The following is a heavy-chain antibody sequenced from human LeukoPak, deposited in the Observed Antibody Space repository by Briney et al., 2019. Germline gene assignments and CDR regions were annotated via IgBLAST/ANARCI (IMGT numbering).Heavy chain of an antibody. Sequence: GASVKVSCKASGGTFSSYAISWVRQAPGQGLEWMGGIIPIFGTANYAQKFQGRVTITADESTSTAYMELSSLRSEDTAVYYCARDNPEEGLYGMDVWGQGTTVTVSS. CDR2: IIPIFGTA. CDR1: GGTFSSYA. CDR3: ARDNPEEGLYGMDV. J-gene: IGHJ6*02. D-gene: IGHD3/OR15-3a*01. V-gene: IGHV1-69*13.